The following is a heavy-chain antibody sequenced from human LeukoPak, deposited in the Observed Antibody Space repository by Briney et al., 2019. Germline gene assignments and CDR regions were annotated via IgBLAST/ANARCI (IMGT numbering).Heavy chain of an antibody. CDR1: GYTLTALS. V-gene: IGHV1-24*01. J-gene: IGHJ4*02. CDR3: ATGQTGTGEFYFDY. D-gene: IGHD3-9*01. CDR2: FDPEDGET. Sequence: ASVKVSCKVSGYTLTALSMHWVRRAPGKGLEWIGGFDPEDGETIYAQKFQGRVTMTEDTSTDTAYMELSSLRSEDTAVYYCATGQTGTGEFYFDYWGQGTLVTVSS.